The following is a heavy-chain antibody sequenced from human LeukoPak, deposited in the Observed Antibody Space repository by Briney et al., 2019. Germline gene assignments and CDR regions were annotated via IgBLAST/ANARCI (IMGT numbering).Heavy chain of an antibody. J-gene: IGHJ4*02. Sequence: SVKVSCKASGGTFSSYAISWVRQAPGQGLEWMGGIIPIFGTANYAQKFQGRVTITADESTSTAYMELSSLRSGDTAVYYCARDQFLYCSSTSCYFDYWGQGTLVTVSS. D-gene: IGHD2-2*01. CDR3: ARDQFLYCSSTSCYFDY. CDR2: IIPIFGTA. CDR1: GGTFSSYA. V-gene: IGHV1-69*13.